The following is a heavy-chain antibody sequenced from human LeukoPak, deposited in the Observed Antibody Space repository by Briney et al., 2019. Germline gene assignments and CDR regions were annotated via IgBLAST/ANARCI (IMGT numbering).Heavy chain of an antibody. CDR3: ARAPTFYCSGGSCYSSGYFQH. Sequence: SVKVSRKASGGTFSSYAISWVRQAPGQGLEWMGGIIPIFGTANYAQKFQGRVTITADESTSTAYMELSSLRSEDTAVYYCARAPTFYCSGGSCYSSGYFQHWGQGTLVTVSS. V-gene: IGHV1-69*01. J-gene: IGHJ1*01. D-gene: IGHD2-15*01. CDR1: GGTFSSYA. CDR2: IIPIFGTA.